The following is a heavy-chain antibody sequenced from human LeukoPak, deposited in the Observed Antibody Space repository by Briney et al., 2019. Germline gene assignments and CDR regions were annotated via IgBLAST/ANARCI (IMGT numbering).Heavy chain of an antibody. J-gene: IGHJ4*02. V-gene: IGHV3-43D*03. CDR3: AKDRFGSFYYFDY. D-gene: IGHD3-3*01. CDR1: GFTFDDYA. Sequence: GGSLRLSCAASGFTFDDYAMHWVRQAPGKGLEWVSLISWDGGSPYYADSVKGRFTISRDNSKNTLYLQMNSLRAEDTAVYYCAKDRFGSFYYFDYWGQGNLVTVSS. CDR2: ISWDGGSP.